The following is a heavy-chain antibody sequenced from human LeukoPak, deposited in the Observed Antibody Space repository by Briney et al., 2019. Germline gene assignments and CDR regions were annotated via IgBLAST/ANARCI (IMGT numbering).Heavy chain of an antibody. D-gene: IGHD2-2*01. J-gene: IGHJ6*03. V-gene: IGHV7-4-1*02. CDR2: INTATGNP. CDR3: ARDSNSYYYYMDV. Sequence: ASVKVSCKASGYTFTNYAMNWVRQAPGQGLEWMGWINTATGNPTYAQGFTGRFVFSLDTSVSTAYLQISSLKAEDTAVYFCARDSNSYYYYMDVWGKGTTVTVSS. CDR1: GYTFTNYA.